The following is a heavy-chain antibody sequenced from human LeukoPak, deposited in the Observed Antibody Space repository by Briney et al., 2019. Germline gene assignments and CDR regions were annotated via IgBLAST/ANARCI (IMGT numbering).Heavy chain of an antibody. Sequence: SETLSLTCTFSGGSITSYYWSWIRHPPGKGLEWIGYIYYSGSTNYNPSLKSRVTISVDTSKNQFSLKLSSVTAADTAVYYCARDLSSSSWYGLGYFDYWGQGTLVTVSS. CDR3: ARDLSSSSWYGLGYFDY. D-gene: IGHD6-13*01. CDR1: GGSITSYY. CDR2: IYYSGST. J-gene: IGHJ4*02. V-gene: IGHV4-59*01.